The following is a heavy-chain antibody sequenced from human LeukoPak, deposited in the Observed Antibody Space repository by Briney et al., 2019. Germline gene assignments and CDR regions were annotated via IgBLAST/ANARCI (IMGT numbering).Heavy chain of an antibody. CDR2: IYPGDSDT. V-gene: IGHV5-51*01. J-gene: IGHJ4*02. CDR3: ARHFCSSGNCPIDY. Sequence: GESLKISCKGSGYSFTSYWIGWVRQMPGKGLEWMGIIYPGDSDTRYSPSFQGQVTISADKSINTAYLRWSSLKASDTAMYFCARHFCSSGNCPIDYWGQGTLVTVSS. CDR1: GYSFTSYW. D-gene: IGHD2-15*01.